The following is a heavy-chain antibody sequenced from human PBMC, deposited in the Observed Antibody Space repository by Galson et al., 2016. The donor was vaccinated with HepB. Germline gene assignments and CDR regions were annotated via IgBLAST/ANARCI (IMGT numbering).Heavy chain of an antibody. CDR1: GYSIGSGYY. V-gene: IGHV4-38-2*02. CDR3: ARVDGDYEYFDY. Sequence: ETLSLTCTVSGYSIGSGYYWGWIRQPPGKGLEWIAIIYHTGNTYYNPSLESRVTISVDTSKNQCSLKLNSVTAADTAMYYCARVDGDYEYFDYWGQGTLITVSS. D-gene: IGHD4-17*01. CDR2: IYHTGNT. J-gene: IGHJ4*02.